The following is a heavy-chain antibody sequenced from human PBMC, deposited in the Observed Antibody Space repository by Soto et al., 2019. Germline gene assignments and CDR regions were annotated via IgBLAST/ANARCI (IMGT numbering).Heavy chain of an antibody. J-gene: IGHJ4*02. CDR2: ISVSDAFI. CDR1: GLHVGAFD. D-gene: IGHD1-20*01. V-gene: IGHV3-23*01. CDR3: TRETVAGITGLDY. Sequence: GGSLRLSCAPAGLHVGAFDVNWVRQAPGKGLEWVSGISVSDAFIYYADSVGGRFSISRDASENILYLQMNSLRVDDPALYYCTRETVAGITGLDYWGPGTLVTVSS.